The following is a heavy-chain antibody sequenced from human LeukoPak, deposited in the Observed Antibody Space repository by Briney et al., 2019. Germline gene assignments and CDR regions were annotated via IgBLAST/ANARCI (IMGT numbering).Heavy chain of an antibody. CDR1: GYTFTGYY. V-gene: IGHV1-18*04. CDR3: ARALFMVRGGYYFDY. CDR2: ISAYNGNT. D-gene: IGHD3-10*01. Sequence: ASVKVSCKASGYTFTGYYMHWVRQAPGQGLEWMGWISAYNGNTNYAQKLQGRVTMTTDTSTSTAYMELRSLRSDDTAVYYCARALFMVRGGYYFDYWGQGTLVTVSS. J-gene: IGHJ4*02.